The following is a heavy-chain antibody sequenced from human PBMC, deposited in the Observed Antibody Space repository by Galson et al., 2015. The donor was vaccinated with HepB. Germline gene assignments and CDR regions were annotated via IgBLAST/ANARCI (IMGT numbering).Heavy chain of an antibody. CDR2: INAYDSST. CDR1: GYTFSNYS. J-gene: IGHJ5*02. CDR3: ARGAFVAVVTASLNNWFDP. V-gene: IGHV1-18*01. Sequence: SVKVSCRASGYTFSNYSIAWVRQAPGQGLEWMGWINAYDSSTNYAQKLQGRVTMTTETSTTTAYMELRSLRSDDTAVYYCARGAFVAVVTASLNNWFDPWGQGTLVTVSS. D-gene: IGHD2-15*01.